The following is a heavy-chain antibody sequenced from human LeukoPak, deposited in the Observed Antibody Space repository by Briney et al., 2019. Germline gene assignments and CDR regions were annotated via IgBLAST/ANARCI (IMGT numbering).Heavy chain of an antibody. CDR3: ARDRVWSGYYRDWYFDL. V-gene: IGHV3-21*04. Sequence: GGSLRLSCAASGFTFSSYSMNWVRQAPGKGLEWVSSISSSSSYIYYADSVKGRFTISRDNAKNSLYLQMNSLRAEDTAVYYCARDRVWSGYYRDWYFDLWGRGTLVTVSS. J-gene: IGHJ2*01. CDR1: GFTFSSYS. D-gene: IGHD3-3*01. CDR2: ISSSSSYI.